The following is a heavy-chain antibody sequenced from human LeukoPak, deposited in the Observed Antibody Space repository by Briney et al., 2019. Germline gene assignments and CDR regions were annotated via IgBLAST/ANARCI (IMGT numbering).Heavy chain of an antibody. J-gene: IGHJ4*02. Sequence: APVKVSCKASGYTFTSYGISWVRQAPGQGLEWMGWISAYNGNTNYAQKLQGRVTMTTDTSTSTAYMELRSLRSDDTAVYYCARDYYYYDSSGYYPLYYFDYWGQGTLVTVSS. CDR3: ARDYYYYDSSGYYPLYYFDY. CDR1: GYTFTSYG. V-gene: IGHV1-18*01. CDR2: ISAYNGNT. D-gene: IGHD3-22*01.